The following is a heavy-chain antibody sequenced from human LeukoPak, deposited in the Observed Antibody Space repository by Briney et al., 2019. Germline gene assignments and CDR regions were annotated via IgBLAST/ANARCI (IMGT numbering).Heavy chain of an antibody. CDR1: GGSFSGYY. J-gene: IGHJ4*02. D-gene: IGHD3-22*01. V-gene: IGHV4-34*01. CDR3: ARQGYTYYYDSSGYYYDY. Sequence: SETLSLTCAVYGGSFSGYYWSWIRQPPGKGLEWIGSIYYSGSTYYNPSLKSRVTISVDTSKNQFSLKLSSVTAADTAVYYCARQGYTYYYDSSGYYYDYWGQGTLVTVSS. CDR2: IYYSGST.